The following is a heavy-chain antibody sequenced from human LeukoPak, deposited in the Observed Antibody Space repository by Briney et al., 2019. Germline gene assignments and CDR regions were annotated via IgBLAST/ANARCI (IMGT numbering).Heavy chain of an antibody. D-gene: IGHD5-24*01. V-gene: IGHV3-30*18. CDR2: ISYDGSNK. CDR1: GFTFSSYG. J-gene: IGHJ4*02. Sequence: GGSLRLSCAASGFTFSSYGMHWVRQAPGKGLEWVAVISYDGSNKYYADSVKDRFTISRDNSKNTLYLQMNSLRAEDTAVYYCAKERVEEMATISYDYWGQGTLVTVSS. CDR3: AKERVEEMATISYDY.